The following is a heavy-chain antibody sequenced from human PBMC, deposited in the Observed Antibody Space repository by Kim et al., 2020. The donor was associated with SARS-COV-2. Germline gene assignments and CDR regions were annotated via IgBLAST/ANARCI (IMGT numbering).Heavy chain of an antibody. D-gene: IGHD2-15*01. V-gene: IGHV3-23*01. Sequence: GGSLRLSCIASGFSFSSYGMSWVRQAPGKGLEWVSTIRGDGGTKNYVDSVRGRFTVSRDNSNNTLCLQVNSLRAEDTAVYYWAKKPYRYCSGGNCYSAMYAPRDVWGRETTHTVSS. J-gene: IGHJ6*02. CDR3: AKKPYRYCSGGNCYSAMYAPRDV. CDR1: GFSFSSYG. CDR2: IRGDGGTK.